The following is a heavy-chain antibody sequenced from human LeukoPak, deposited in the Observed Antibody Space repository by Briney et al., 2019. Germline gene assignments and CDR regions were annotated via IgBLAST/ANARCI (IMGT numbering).Heavy chain of an antibody. CDR3: ARDGGDYGGNAYYYYMDV. CDR2: ISYDGSNK. D-gene: IGHD4-23*01. J-gene: IGHJ6*03. Sequence: GRSLRLSCAASGFTFSSYGMHWVRQAPGKGLEWVAVISYDGSNKYYADSVKGRFTISRDNSKNTLYLQMNSLRAEDTAVYYCARDGGDYGGNAYYYYMDVWGKGTTVTISS. V-gene: IGHV3-30*03. CDR1: GFTFSSYG.